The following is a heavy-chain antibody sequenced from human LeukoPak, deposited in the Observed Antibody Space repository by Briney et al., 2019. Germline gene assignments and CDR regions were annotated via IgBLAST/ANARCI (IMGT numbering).Heavy chain of an antibody. CDR1: GFTFRNYA. V-gene: IGHV3-23*01. J-gene: IGHJ4*02. CDR3: AKAPHYYGSGSYYGY. Sequence: PGGSLRLSCAAAGFTFRNYAMSWVRQAPGKGLEWVSAVSVGGESTYYADSVRGRFTISRDNSKNTLYLQMNSLRVEDTAVYYCAKAPHYYGSGSYYGYWGQGTLVTVSS. CDR2: VSVGGEST. D-gene: IGHD3-10*01.